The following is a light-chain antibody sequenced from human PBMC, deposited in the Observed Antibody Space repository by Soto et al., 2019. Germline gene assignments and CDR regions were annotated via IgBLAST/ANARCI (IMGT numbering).Light chain of an antibody. CDR3: QHFDSLPRFT. CDR2: DVS. V-gene: IGKV1-33*01. J-gene: IGKJ2*01. Sequence: DIQMTQAPSSLSASVGDRVTITCQASQDIRNHLNWYQHRPGKAPKLLIYDVSNLETGVPSRFIGSRSGTDFTFTISSRQPEDVATDYCQHFDSLPRFTFGQGTKLQLK. CDR1: QDIRNH.